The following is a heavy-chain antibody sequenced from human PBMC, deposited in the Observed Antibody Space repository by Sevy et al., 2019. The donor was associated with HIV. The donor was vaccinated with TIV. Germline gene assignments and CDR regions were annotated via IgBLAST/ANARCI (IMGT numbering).Heavy chain of an antibody. D-gene: IGHD3-22*01. Sequence: SETLSLTCTVSGGSISSYYWSWIRHPPGKGLEWIGYIYYSGSTNYNPSLKSRVTISVDTSKNQFSLKLSSVTAADTAVYYCARNYYDSSGYYPYFDYWGQGTLVTVSS. V-gene: IGHV4-59*01. CDR2: IYYSGST. J-gene: IGHJ4*02. CDR1: GGSISSYY. CDR3: ARNYYDSSGYYPYFDY.